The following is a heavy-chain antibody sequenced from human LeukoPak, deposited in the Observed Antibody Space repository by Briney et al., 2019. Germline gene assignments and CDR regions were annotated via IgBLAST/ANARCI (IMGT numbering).Heavy chain of an antibody. Sequence: GGSLRLSCAASGFTFSSYWMSWVRQAPGKGLEWVANIKQDGSEKYYVDSVKGRFTISRDNAKNSLYLQMNSLRAEDTALYYCAKGGYCSSTSCYDYFDYWGQGTLVTVSS. J-gene: IGHJ4*02. V-gene: IGHV3-7*03. D-gene: IGHD2-2*01. CDR3: AKGGYCSSTSCYDYFDY. CDR1: GFTFSSYW. CDR2: IKQDGSEK.